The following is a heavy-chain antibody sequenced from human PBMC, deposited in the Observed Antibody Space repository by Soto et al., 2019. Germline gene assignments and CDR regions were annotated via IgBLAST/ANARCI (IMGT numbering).Heavy chain of an antibody. Sequence: GSLRLSCAASGFSFSSYGMEWVRQAPGKGLEWLSHISPKSTYRNYADSVKGRFTISRDNTKSSLFLQMNSLGVEDTAVYYCTRGGGGGLFEHWGQGVLVTVSS. V-gene: IGHV3-21*05. D-gene: IGHD2-21*01. CDR2: ISPKSTYR. J-gene: IGHJ4*02. CDR3: TRGGGGGLFEH. CDR1: GFSFSSYG.